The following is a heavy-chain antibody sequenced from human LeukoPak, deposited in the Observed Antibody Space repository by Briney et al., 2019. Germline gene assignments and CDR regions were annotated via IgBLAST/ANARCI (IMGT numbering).Heavy chain of an antibody. CDR3: ARDRAAPSEDYYYGMDV. D-gene: IGHD6-13*01. CDR2: IYYSGNT. V-gene: IGHV4-31*03. CDR1: GGSISSGNYY. J-gene: IGHJ6*02. Sequence: SETLSLTCTVSGGSISSGNYYWSWIRQHPGKGLEWIGYIYYSGNTYYNPSLKSRVAISVDTSKNQFSLKLSSVTAADTAVYYCARDRAAPSEDYYYGMDVWGQGTTVTVSS.